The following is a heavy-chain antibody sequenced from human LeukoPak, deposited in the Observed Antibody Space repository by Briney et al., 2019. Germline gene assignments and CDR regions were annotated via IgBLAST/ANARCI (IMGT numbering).Heavy chain of an antibody. CDR3: ARVRMGDDFNPFDY. CDR2: INGEGSET. Sequence: GGSLRLSRAASGFTFSRFWIYRVRHAPGKGLVWVSRINGEGSETMYADSVKGRFTISRDNAKNTLYLQMNSLRAEDTAVYYCARVRMGDDFNPFDYWGQGTLVTVSS. V-gene: IGHV3-74*03. D-gene: IGHD3-16*01. J-gene: IGHJ4*02. CDR1: GFTFSRFW.